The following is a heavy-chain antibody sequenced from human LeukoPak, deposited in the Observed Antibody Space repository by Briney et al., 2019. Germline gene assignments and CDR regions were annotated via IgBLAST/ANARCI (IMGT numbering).Heavy chain of an antibody. CDR1: GGTFSSYA. CDR3: AGAYGSGSYYVAKYYYYGMDV. V-gene: IGHV1-69*13. CDR2: IIPIFGTA. J-gene: IGHJ6*04. Sequence: ASVKVSCKASGGTFSSYAISWVRQAPGQGLEWMGGIIPIFGTANYAQKFQGRVTITADESTSTAYMELSSLRSEDTAVYYCAGAYGSGSYYVAKYYYYGMDVWGKGTTVTVSS. D-gene: IGHD3-10*01.